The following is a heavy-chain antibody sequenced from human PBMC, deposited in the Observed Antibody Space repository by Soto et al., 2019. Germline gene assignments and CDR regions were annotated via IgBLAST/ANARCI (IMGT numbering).Heavy chain of an antibody. D-gene: IGHD5-12*01. Sequence: SETLSLTCSVSGVSTSNHYWTWIRKPPGKGLEWIGEINHSGSTNYNPSLKSRVTISVDTSKNQFSLKLSSVTAADTAVYYCARRYSGYDFDYWGQGTRVTVSS. CDR2: INHSGST. J-gene: IGHJ4*02. CDR3: ARRYSGYDFDY. V-gene: IGHV4-34*01. CDR1: GVSTSNHY.